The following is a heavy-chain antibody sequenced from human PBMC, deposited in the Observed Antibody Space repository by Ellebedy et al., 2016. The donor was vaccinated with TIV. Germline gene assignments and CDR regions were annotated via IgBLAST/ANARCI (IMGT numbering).Heavy chain of an antibody. V-gene: IGHV3-11*04. CDR3: ARGGYSGSYYADY. D-gene: IGHD1-26*01. CDR2: ISSSSSTI. J-gene: IGHJ4*02. Sequence: GESLKISXAASGFTFSDYYMSWIRQAPGKGLEWVSYISSSSSTIYYADSVKGRFTISRDNAKNSLYLQMNSLRAEDTAVYYCARGGYSGSYYADYWGQGTLVTVSS. CDR1: GFTFSDYY.